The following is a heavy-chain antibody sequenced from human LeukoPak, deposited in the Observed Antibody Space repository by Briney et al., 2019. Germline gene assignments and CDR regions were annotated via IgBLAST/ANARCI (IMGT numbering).Heavy chain of an antibody. J-gene: IGHJ3*02. Sequence: PSETLSLTCTVPGGSISSYYWSWIRQPAGKGLEWIGRIYTSESTNYNPSLKSRVTMSVDTSKNQFSLKLSSVTAADTAVYYCASLGTLAAFDIWGQGTMVTVSS. CDR2: IYTSEST. V-gene: IGHV4-4*07. CDR3: ASLGTLAAFDI. D-gene: IGHD6-13*01. CDR1: GGSISSYY.